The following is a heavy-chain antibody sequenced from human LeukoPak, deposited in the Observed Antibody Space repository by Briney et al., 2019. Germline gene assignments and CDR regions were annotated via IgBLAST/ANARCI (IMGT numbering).Heavy chain of an antibody. CDR3: TKGGHSSGWAPDY. D-gene: IGHD6-19*01. Sequence: GGSLRLSCAASGFTFSSYAMSWVRQAPGKGLKWVSAISGSGDSTYYADSVKGRFTISRDNSKNTLYLQMNSLGAEDTAVYYCTKGGHSSGWAPDYWGQGTLVTVSS. CDR1: GFTFSSYA. CDR2: ISGSGDST. J-gene: IGHJ4*02. V-gene: IGHV3-23*01.